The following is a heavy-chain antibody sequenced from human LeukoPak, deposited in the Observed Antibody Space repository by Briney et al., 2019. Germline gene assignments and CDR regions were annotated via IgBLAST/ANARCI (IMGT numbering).Heavy chain of an antibody. CDR1: GGSISSGDYY. CDR2: IYYSGST. CDR3: ASFYQAYYFDY. V-gene: IGHV4-30-4*01. Sequence: SETLSLTCTVSGGSISSGDYYWSWIRQPPGKGLEWIGYIYYSGSTFYSPSLKSRVTISVDTSKNQFSLKLSSVTAADTAVYYCASFYQAYYFDYWGQGTLVTVSS. J-gene: IGHJ4*02. D-gene: IGHD2-21*01.